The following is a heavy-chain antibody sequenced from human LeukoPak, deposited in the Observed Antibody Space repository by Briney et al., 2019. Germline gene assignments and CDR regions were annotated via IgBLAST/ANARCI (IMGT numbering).Heavy chain of an antibody. CDR3: ARVVRGTYNWFDP. D-gene: IGHD3-10*01. CDR1: GYSFTSYW. Sequence: PGESLKISCKGSGYSFTSYWIGWVRQMPGKGLEWMGIIYPGDSDTRYSPSFQGQVTISADKSISTAYLQWGSLKASDTAMYYCARVVRGTYNWFDPWGQGTLVTVSS. V-gene: IGHV5-51*01. CDR2: IYPGDSDT. J-gene: IGHJ5*02.